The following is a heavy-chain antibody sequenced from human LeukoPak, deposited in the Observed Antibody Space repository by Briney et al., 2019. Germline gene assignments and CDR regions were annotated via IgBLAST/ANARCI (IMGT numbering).Heavy chain of an antibody. CDR1: GFTVSSNY. Sequence: GGSLRLSCAASGFTVSSNYMSWVRQAPGKGLEWVSAISGSGGSTYYADSVKGRFTISRDNSKNTLYLQMNSLRAEDTAVYYCAKDRNWNYTLRHAFDIWGQGTMVTVSS. CDR3: AKDRNWNYTLRHAFDI. CDR2: ISGSGGST. J-gene: IGHJ3*02. V-gene: IGHV3-23*01. D-gene: IGHD1-7*01.